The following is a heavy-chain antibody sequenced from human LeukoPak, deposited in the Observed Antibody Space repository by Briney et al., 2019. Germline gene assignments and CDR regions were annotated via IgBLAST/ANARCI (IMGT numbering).Heavy chain of an antibody. CDR1: GFTLSPYT. Sequence: GGPLRPSCEPSGFTLSPYTLNWVRKAQGKGLEWVSSISSSSYIYYADSVKGRFTISRDNARNSLYLQMNSLRAEDTALYYCARGGGDIPIDYWGQGTLVTVSS. CDR3: ARGGGDIPIDY. J-gene: IGHJ4*02. CDR2: ISSSSYI. D-gene: IGHD2-21*02. V-gene: IGHV3-21*01.